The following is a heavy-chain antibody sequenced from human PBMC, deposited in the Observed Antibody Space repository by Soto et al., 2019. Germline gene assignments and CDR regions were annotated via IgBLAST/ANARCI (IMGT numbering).Heavy chain of an antibody. Sequence: SETLSLTCAVSGVSLTSGNWWTWVRQSPQRGLEYIGEIFHDGTANYYPSFERRVAMSVDTSRNQFSLKLTSVTAADTAVYFCARLVYDTRLNYMYFDSWGQGTLVTVSS. D-gene: IGHD3-10*01. CDR3: ARLVYDTRLNYMYFDS. V-gene: IGHV4-4*02. J-gene: IGHJ4*02. CDR1: GVSLTSGNW. CDR2: IFHDGTA.